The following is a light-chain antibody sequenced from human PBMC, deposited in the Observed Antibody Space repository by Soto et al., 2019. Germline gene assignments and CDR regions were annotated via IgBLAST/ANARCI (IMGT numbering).Light chain of an antibody. CDR1: QSFRGL. CDR3: QQYNDWPPIT. CDR2: GAS. V-gene: IGKV3-15*01. Sequence: IVLTQSPDTLSLSPGEGATLSCRASQSFRGLLAWYQQKPGQAPRLLIYGASTRATGIPARFSGSGSGTEFTLTISSLQSEDFAVYYCQQYNDWPPITFGQGTRLEIK. J-gene: IGKJ5*01.